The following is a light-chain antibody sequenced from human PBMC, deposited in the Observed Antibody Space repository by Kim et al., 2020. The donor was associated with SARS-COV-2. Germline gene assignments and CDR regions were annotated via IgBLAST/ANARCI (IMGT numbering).Light chain of an antibody. V-gene: IGKV3-15*01. CDR1: RSVSRS. CDR2: AAS. Sequence: SPGERATLPCRASRSVSRSLACYQVKPGQAPRLLIYAASTRATDVPARFSGTGSGTEFTLTISSLQSEDFAVYYCQQYDDWPPSTFGQGTRLEIK. CDR3: QQYDDWPPST. J-gene: IGKJ5*01.